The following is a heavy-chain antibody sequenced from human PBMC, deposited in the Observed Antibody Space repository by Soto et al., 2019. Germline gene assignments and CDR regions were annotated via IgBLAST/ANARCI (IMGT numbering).Heavy chain of an antibody. V-gene: IGHV3-23*01. CDR3: ANVGSSWYGYFDL. D-gene: IGHD6-13*01. Sequence: EVQLLESGGGLVQPGGSLRLSCAASGFIFANYAMTWVRQAPGKGLEWVSAITGNGGGTYHTDTVKGRFTISRDNSKTTRSLQMDSLRAEDAAVYYCANVGSSWYGYFDLWGRGTLVTVSS. J-gene: IGHJ2*01. CDR1: GFIFANYA. CDR2: ITGNGGGT.